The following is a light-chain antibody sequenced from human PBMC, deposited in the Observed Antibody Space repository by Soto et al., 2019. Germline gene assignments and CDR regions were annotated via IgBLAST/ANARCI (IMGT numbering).Light chain of an antibody. Sequence: QSALTQPRSVSGSHGQSVTMSCTGTSSDVGGYGYVSWYQQHPGKAPKLMIYDVYNRPSGVPDRFSGSKSGNTASLTISGLQAEDEAVYYCCSYAGSSTFYVFGTGTKVTVL. CDR3: CSYAGSSTFYV. V-gene: IGLV2-11*01. CDR1: SSDVGGYGY. J-gene: IGLJ1*01. CDR2: DVY.